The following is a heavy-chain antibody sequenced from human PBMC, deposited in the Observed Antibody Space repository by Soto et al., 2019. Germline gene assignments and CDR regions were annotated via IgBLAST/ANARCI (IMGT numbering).Heavy chain of an antibody. CDR1: GGTFSSYA. Sequence: QVQLVQSGAEVKKPGSSVKVSCKASGGTFSSYAISWVRQAPGQGLEWMGGIIPIFGTANYAQKFQDRVTITADKSTSTAYMELSSLGSEDTAVYYCARVTRSFAVAGLDYFDYWGQGNLVTVSS. CDR2: IIPIFGTA. J-gene: IGHJ4*02. CDR3: ARVTRSFAVAGLDYFDY. V-gene: IGHV1-69*06. D-gene: IGHD6-19*01.